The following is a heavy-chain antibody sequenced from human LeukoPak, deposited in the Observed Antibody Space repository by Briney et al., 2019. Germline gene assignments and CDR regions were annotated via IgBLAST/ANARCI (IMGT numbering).Heavy chain of an antibody. CDR1: GGTFSGYY. Sequence: SETLSLTCAVHGGTFSGYYWSWIRQPPGKGLEWIGEINHSGGTNYNPSLKSRVTISVDTSKNQFSLKLSSVTAADTAVYYCARGRVPAAIRHPGLDYWGQGTLVTVSS. V-gene: IGHV4-34*01. CDR3: ARGRVPAAIRHPGLDY. CDR2: INHSGGT. J-gene: IGHJ4*02. D-gene: IGHD2-2*01.